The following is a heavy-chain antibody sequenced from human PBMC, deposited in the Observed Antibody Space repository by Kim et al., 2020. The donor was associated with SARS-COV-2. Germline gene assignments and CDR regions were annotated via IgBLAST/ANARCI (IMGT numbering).Heavy chain of an antibody. Sequence: ADSVKGRFTISRDNAKNSLYLQMNSLRAEDTALYYCAKGDMTTVTGCVDYWGQGTLVTVSS. CDR3: AKGDMTTVTGCVDY. D-gene: IGHD4-17*01. J-gene: IGHJ4*02. V-gene: IGHV3-9*01.